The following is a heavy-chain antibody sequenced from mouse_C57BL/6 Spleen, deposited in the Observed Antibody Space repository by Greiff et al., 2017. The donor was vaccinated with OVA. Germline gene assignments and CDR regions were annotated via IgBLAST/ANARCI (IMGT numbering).Heavy chain of an antibody. CDR3: ARSEVYYGNSDY. V-gene: IGHV1-53*01. J-gene: IGHJ2*01. CDR1: GYTFTSYW. CDR2: INPSNGGT. D-gene: IGHD2-1*01. Sequence: QVQLQQPGTELVKPGASVKLSCKASGYTFTSYWMHWVKQRPGQGLEWIGNINPSNGGTNYNEKLKSKATLTVDKSSSTAYMQLSSLTSEDSAVYYCARSEVYYGNSDYWGQGTTLTVSS.